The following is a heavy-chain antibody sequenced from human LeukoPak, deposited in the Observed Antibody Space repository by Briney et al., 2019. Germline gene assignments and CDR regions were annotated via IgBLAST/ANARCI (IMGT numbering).Heavy chain of an antibody. CDR1: GYTFSGYF. D-gene: IGHD6-19*01. CDR2: LNPDSGVT. CDR3: ARVPSRSVWYGKY. V-gene: IGHV1-2*02. J-gene: IGHJ4*02. Sequence: GASVKVSCKGSGYTFSGYFIHWVRQAPGQGLEWMGWLNPDSGVTKYAQKFQDRVTMTRDTSISTAYMELKRLTSDDTAVYFCARVPSRSVWYGKYWGQGTLVTVSS.